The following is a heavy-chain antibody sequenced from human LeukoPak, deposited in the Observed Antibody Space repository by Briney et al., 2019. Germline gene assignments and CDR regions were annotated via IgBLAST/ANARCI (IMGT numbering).Heavy chain of an antibody. CDR2: IRFDGTNK. D-gene: IGHD3-10*01. J-gene: IGHJ4*02. CDR1: GFTFSNYG. CDR3: AKGGYYGSASFDY. Sequence: SGGSLRLSCAASGFTFSNYGMHWVRQAPGKGLEWVAFIRFDGTNKYYADSMKGRLTISRDNSKNTLYLQMNSLRAEDTAVYYCAKGGYYGSASFDYWGQGTLVTVSS. V-gene: IGHV3-30*02.